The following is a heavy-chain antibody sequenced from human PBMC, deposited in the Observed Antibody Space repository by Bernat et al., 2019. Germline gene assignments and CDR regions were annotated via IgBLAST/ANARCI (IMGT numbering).Heavy chain of an antibody. CDR2: ISSSSSYI. CDR3: ARAPYDFWSGSNFDH. V-gene: IGHV3-21*01. D-gene: IGHD3-3*01. CDR1: GFVFSTYS. Sequence: EVQLVESGGGLVKPGGSLRLSCAASGFVFSTYSMNWVRQAPGKGLEWVSSISSSSSYIYYADSVKGRFTISRDNAKNSLYLQMNSLRADDTAVYYCARAPYDFWSGSNFDHWGQGILVTVSS. J-gene: IGHJ4*02.